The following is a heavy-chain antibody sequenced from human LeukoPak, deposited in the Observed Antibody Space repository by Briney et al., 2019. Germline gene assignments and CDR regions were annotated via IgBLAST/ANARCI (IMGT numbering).Heavy chain of an antibody. V-gene: IGHV3-30*18. J-gene: IGHJ4*02. D-gene: IGHD2-2*01. CDR3: AKGPLRGTAAAIDY. CDR1: GFTFSSYG. Sequence: PGGSLRLSCAASGFTFSSYGMHWVRQAPGKGLEWVAVILYDGSNKYYADSVKGRFTISRDISTDTLWLQMDSLRTEDTAVYYCAKGPLRGTAAAIDYWGQGTLVTVSS. CDR2: ILYDGSNK.